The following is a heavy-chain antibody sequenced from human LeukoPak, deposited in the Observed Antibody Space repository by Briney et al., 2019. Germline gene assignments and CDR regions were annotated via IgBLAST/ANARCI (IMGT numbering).Heavy chain of an antibody. CDR3: ARDKRTMVRGVSPTDY. CDR1: GYTFTGYY. D-gene: IGHD3-10*01. V-gene: IGHV1-2*02. J-gene: IGHJ4*02. CDR2: INPNSGGT. Sequence: ASVKVSCKASGYTFTGYYMHWVRQAPGQGLEWMGWINPNSGGTNYAQKFQGRVTMTRDTSISTAYMELSRLRSDDTAVYYCARDKRTMVRGVSPTDYWGQGTLVTVSS.